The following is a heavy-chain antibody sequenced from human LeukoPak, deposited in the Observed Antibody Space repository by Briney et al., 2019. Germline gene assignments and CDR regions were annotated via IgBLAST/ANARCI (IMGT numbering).Heavy chain of an antibody. V-gene: IGHV4-30-2*01. J-gene: IGHJ2*01. CDR1: GGSISSGGYS. Sequence: PSETLSLTCAVSGGSISSGGYSWSWIRQPPGKGLEWIGYIYHSGSTYYNPSLKSRVTISVDRSKNQFSLKLSSATAADTAVYYCSNFDLWGRGTLVTVSS. CDR2: IYHSGST. CDR3: SNFDL.